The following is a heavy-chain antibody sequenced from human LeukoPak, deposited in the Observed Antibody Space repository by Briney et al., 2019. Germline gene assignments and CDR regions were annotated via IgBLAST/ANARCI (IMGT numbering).Heavy chain of an antibody. D-gene: IGHD1-26*01. CDR1: GLTFSSYS. V-gene: IGHV3-21*01. J-gene: IGHJ4*02. Sequence: GGSLRLSCAASGLTFSSYSMNWVRQAPGKGLEWVSSISSSSSYIYYADSVKGRFTISRDNAKNSLYLQMNSLRAEDTAVYYCARAEVGELLDYWGQGTLVTVSS. CDR3: ARAEVGELLDY. CDR2: ISSSSSYI.